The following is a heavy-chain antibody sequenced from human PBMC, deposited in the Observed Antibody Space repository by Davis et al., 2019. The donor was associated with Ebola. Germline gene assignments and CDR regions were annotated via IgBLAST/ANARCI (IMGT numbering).Heavy chain of an antibody. CDR2: ISAYNGNT. CDR3: ASRGYCSGGSCYRYYYYYGMDV. J-gene: IGHJ6*02. V-gene: IGHV1-18*01. D-gene: IGHD2-15*01. Sequence: AASVKVSCKASGYTFTSYGISWVRQAPGQGLEWMGWISAYNGNTNYAQKFQGRVTITADESTSTAYMELSSLRSEDTAVYYCASRGYCSGGSCYRYYYYYGMDVWGQGTTVTVSS. CDR1: GYTFTSYG.